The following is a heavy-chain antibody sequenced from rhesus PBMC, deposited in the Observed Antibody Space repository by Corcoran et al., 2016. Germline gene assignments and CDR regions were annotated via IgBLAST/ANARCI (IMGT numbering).Heavy chain of an antibody. J-gene: IGHJ4*01. V-gene: IGHV4-93*01. Sequence: QVQLQESGPAGVKPSETLSLTCGVSGGSVSSSNWWSWLRQSPGKGLEWIGAIYGSGGSTKYNPSLKARVTISKDTSKNQFSLMLSSVTAADTAMYYCARPFDYWGQGVLVTVSS. CDR3: ARPFDY. CDR2: IYGSGGST. CDR1: GGSVSSSNW.